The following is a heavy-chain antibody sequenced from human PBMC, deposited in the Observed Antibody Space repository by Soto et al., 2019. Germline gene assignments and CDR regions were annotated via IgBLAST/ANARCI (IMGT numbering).Heavy chain of an antibody. V-gene: IGHV3-23*01. J-gene: IGHJ4*02. D-gene: IGHD5-12*01. CDR3: AKVRGGLLYSGYPYVY. CDR2: ISGSGGST. Sequence: PGGSLRLSCAASGCTFSSYALSWIRQAPGKGLEWVSAISGSGGSTYYADSVKGRFTISRDNSKNTLYLQMNSLRAEDTSVYYCAKVRGGLLYSGYPYVYWGQRTLVTGSS. CDR1: GCTFSSYA.